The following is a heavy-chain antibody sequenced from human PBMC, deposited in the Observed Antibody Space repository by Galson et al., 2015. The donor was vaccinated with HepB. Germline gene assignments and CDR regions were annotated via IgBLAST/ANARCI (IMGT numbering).Heavy chain of an antibody. J-gene: IGHJ4*02. CDR1: GFSFRDYA. V-gene: IGHV3-30*18. CDR2: ISYDGSEK. CDR3: AKERRGWYAEN. D-gene: IGHD6-19*01. Sequence: SLRLSCAASGFSFRDYAMHWVRQAPGKGLEWVALISYDGSEKHYADSVMGRFTISRDSSKNTLSLQMNSLRTEDTAVHFCAKERRGWYAENWGQGSLVSVSS.